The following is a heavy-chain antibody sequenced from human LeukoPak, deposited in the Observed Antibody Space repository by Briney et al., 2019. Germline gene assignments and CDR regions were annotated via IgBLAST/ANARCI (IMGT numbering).Heavy chain of an antibody. J-gene: IGHJ3*02. V-gene: IGHV1-2*02. D-gene: IGHD3-10*01. CDR2: VNPSSGGT. Sequence: ASVKVSCKASGYTFTGHFMHWVRQVPGQGLEWMGWVNPSSGGTNYAQKFQGRVTMTRDTSITTAYMELISLTSDDTAVYWCARDGDGLRGDDGFDIWGQGTQVTVSS. CDR1: GYTFTGHF. CDR3: ARDGDGLRGDDGFDI.